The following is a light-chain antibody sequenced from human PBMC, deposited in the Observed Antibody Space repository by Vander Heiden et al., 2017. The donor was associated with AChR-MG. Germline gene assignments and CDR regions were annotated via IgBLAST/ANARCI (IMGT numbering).Light chain of an antibody. CDR1: QSISNR. Sequence: DIQMTQSPSTLSASVGDRVTITCRASQSISNRLAWYQQKPETAPKLLIYDASSLQSGVPSRFSGSGSGTEFTLTISSLQPDDFATYYCQHNNNYLYTFGQGTKVEIK. J-gene: IGKJ2*01. CDR2: DAS. V-gene: IGKV1-5*01. CDR3: QHNNNYLYT.